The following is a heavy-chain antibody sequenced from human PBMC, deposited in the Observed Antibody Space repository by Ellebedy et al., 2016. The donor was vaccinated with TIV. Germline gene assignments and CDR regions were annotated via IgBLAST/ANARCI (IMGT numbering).Heavy chain of an antibody. V-gene: IGHV3-33*01. J-gene: IGHJ6*02. CDR2: VWYDGNNK. D-gene: IGHD5-24*01. CDR3: VRDMRDYYYYGMDV. CDR1: GFTFSTYG. Sequence: PGGSLRLSCAASGFTFSTYGMHWVRQAPGKGLEWVAVVWYDGNNKSYADSVKGRFTISRDNSKNTLYLQMNSLRAEDTAVYYCVRDMRDYYYYGMDVWGQGTTVSVSS.